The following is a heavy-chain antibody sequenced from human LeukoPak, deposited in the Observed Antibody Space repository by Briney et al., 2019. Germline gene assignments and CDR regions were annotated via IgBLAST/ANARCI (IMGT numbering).Heavy chain of an antibody. CDR2: IKRKTDGGTT. V-gene: IGHV3-15*01. CDR3: TTESYSGSYTLDY. J-gene: IGHJ4*02. Sequence: GGSLRLSRAASGFTLSHAWMSWVRQAPGEGREWVGRIKRKTDGGTTDYAAPVKGRFTISRDDSGNTLYLQMNSLKIEDAAVYYCTTESYSGSYTLDYWGQGTLVTVSS. D-gene: IGHD1-26*01. CDR1: GFTLSHAW.